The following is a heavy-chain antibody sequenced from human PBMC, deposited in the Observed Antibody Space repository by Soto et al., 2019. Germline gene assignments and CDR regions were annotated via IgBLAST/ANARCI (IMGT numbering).Heavy chain of an antibody. J-gene: IGHJ5*02. CDR1: GIVFSDY. CDR2: ISGSGRTI. V-gene: IGHV3-11*01. Sequence: QVQLVECGGGLGKPGGSLRLSCAASGIVFSDYMSWVRQAPGKGLEWLSYISGSGRTIYSADSVKGRFTISRDNATNSLYLQMNNVRTEDTAVYYCARLPFPWGWFDPWGQGTLVTVSP. CDR3: ARLPFPWGWFDP. D-gene: IGHD3-16*01.